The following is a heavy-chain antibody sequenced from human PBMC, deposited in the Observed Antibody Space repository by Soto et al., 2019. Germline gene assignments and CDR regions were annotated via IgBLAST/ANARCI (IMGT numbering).Heavy chain of an antibody. Sequence: ASVKVSCKASRFTFSSSAIRWLRQAPGQGLEWMGGIIPIFGTPNYARKFQGRVTITADESPTTAYMELSSLRSEDTAFYYCAHQRLTSSPGAGGYYGIDVWGHGTSVTVSS. V-gene: IGHV1-69*13. D-gene: IGHD7-27*01. CDR1: RFTFSSSA. J-gene: IGHJ6*02. CDR3: AHQRLTSSPGAGGYYGIDV. CDR2: IIPIFGTP.